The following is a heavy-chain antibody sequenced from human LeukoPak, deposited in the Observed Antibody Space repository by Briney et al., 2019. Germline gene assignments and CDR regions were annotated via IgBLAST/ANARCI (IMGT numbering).Heavy chain of an antibody. V-gene: IGHV5-51*01. CDR3: ARREVAVADKHYYFDY. Sequence: GESLKISCKGSGYSFTSYWIGWVRQMPGKGLEWMGIIYPGDSDTRYSPSFQGQVTISADKSISTAYLQWSSLKASDTAMYYCARREVAVADKHYYFDYWGQGTLVTVSS. D-gene: IGHD6-19*01. J-gene: IGHJ4*02. CDR2: IYPGDSDT. CDR1: GYSFTSYW.